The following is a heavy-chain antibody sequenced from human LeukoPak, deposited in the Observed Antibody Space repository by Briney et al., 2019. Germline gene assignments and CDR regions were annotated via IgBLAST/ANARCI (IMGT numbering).Heavy chain of an antibody. CDR3: ASSSGSYYTPYFDY. J-gene: IGHJ4*02. Sequence: SVKVSSKASGGTFSSYAISWVRQAPGQGLEWMGGIIPIFGTANYAQKFQGRVTITADESTSTAYMELSSLRSEDTAVYYCASSSGSYYTPYFDYWGQGTLVTVSS. D-gene: IGHD3-10*01. CDR1: GGTFSSYA. CDR2: IIPIFGTA. V-gene: IGHV1-69*13.